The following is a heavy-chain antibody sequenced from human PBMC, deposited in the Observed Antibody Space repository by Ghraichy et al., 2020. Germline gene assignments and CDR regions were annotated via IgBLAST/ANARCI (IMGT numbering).Heavy chain of an antibody. CDR3: ARDSSPTLYYDSSGYGFFDN. D-gene: IGHD3-22*01. CDR1: GGSISRGGYY. J-gene: IGHJ4*02. Sequence: SETLSLTCNVSGGSISRGGYYWSWIRQHPGKGLEWIGYIYYSGSTYYNPSLKSRVTISLDTSKNQFSLKLSSVTAADTAVSYCARDSSPTLYYDSSGYGFFDNWGQGTLVTVSA. V-gene: IGHV4-31*03. CDR2: IYYSGST.